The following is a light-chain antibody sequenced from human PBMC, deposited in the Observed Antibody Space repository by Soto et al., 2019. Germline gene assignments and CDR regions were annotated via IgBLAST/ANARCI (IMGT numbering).Light chain of an antibody. J-gene: IGKJ5*01. Sequence: IVLTPSPVTLSLSPGGGATLSCRASQTVSKNYLAWYQQKAGQAPRLVIYAASTRATGIPDTFSGRGSGTDFTLTISILEPEDFAVFYCQQYAVSPITFGQGTRLEIK. CDR1: QTVSKNY. V-gene: IGKV3-20*01. CDR2: AAS. CDR3: QQYAVSPIT.